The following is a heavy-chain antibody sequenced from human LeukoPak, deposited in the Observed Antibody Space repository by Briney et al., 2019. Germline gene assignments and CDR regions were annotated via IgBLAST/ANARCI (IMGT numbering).Heavy chain of an antibody. J-gene: IGHJ4*02. V-gene: IGHV3-33*01. Sequence: GRSLRLSCAASGFTFSSYGMHWVRQAPGKGLEWVAVIWYDGSNKYYADSVKGRLTISRDNSKNTLYLQMNSLRAEDTAVYYCAREGYDSSGLDYWGQGTLVTVSS. CDR3: AREGYDSSGLDY. D-gene: IGHD3-22*01. CDR2: IWYDGSNK. CDR1: GFTFSSYG.